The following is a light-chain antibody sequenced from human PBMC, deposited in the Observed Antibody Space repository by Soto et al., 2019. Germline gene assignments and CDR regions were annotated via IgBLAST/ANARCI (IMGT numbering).Light chain of an antibody. V-gene: IGKV1-5*03. CDR3: QQYNTYWT. CDR1: QSIYDW. Sequence: DIQMTQSPSTLSASVGDRVTITCRASQSIYDWLAWYQQKPGKAPKLLIYKASNLDSGVPSRFSGSASGTEFTLTISSLQPDDFATYYCQQYNTYWTFGPGTKVEIK. J-gene: IGKJ1*01. CDR2: KAS.